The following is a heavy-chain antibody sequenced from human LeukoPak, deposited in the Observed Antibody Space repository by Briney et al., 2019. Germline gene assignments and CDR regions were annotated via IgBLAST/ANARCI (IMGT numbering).Heavy chain of an antibody. CDR3: ARDKADFWSGWTYNWFDP. D-gene: IGHD3-3*01. CDR2: ISSSSSTI. Sequence: GSLRPSCAAPGFTFHSFSHDWVRQAPGKGPGWGSIISSSSSTIYYADSVKGRFTISRDNAKNSLYLQMNSLRAEDTAVYYCARDKADFWSGWTYNWFDPWGQGTLVTVSS. CDR1: GFTFHSFS. V-gene: IGHV3-48*01. J-gene: IGHJ5*02.